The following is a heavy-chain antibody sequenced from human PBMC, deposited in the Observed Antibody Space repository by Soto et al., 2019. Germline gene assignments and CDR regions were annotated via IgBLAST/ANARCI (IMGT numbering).Heavy chain of an antibody. CDR3: VREGSDCDGHWFDS. D-gene: IGHD2-21*02. V-gene: IGHV3-33*01. CDR1: GFTFSRSG. J-gene: IGHJ5*01. Sequence: SGGSLRLSCAASGFTFSRSGMHWVRQAPGKGLEWVAVIFYDGSRKEYAASLRGRFTISRDNSKNMLYLQLNSLRAEDTAFYYCVREGSDCDGHWFDSWGQGTLVTVSS. CDR2: IFYDGSRK.